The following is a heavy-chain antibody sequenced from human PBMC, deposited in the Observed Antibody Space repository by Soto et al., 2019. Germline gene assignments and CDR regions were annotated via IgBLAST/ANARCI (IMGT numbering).Heavy chain of an antibody. CDR1: GYTFTHYG. V-gene: IGHV1-18*04. J-gene: IGHJ4*02. CDR2: INPDNSHT. Sequence: ASVKVSCKASGYTFTHYGISWWRQAPRQGPEWMGWINPDNSHTKFEQRFQGRVTMTTDTSTTTTNMEMRMLTSDDTAVYCCAGGSSGLSCWGQGTLV. CDR3: AGGSSGLSC.